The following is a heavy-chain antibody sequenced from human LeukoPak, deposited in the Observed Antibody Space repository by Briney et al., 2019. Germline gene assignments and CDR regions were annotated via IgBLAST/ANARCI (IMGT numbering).Heavy chain of an antibody. Sequence: GGSLRLSCAASGFTFSSYAMHWVRQAPGKGLEWVAVISYDGSNKYYADYVKGRFTISRDNSKNTLYLQMNSLRGEDTAVYYCAKTERPYDFWSGPSDYWGQGTLVTVSS. CDR1: GFTFSSYA. D-gene: IGHD3-3*01. CDR2: ISYDGSNK. CDR3: AKTERPYDFWSGPSDY. V-gene: IGHV3-30-3*02. J-gene: IGHJ4*02.